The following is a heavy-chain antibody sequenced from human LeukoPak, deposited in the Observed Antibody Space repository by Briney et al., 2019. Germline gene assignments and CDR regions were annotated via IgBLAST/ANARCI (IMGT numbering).Heavy chain of an antibody. V-gene: IGHV1-2*06. CDR1: GYTFTAYY. CDR3: ASATLRCSGGSCYEMDV. D-gene: IGHD2-15*01. CDR2: INPNSGGT. J-gene: IGHJ6*04. Sequence: ASVKVSCKASGYTFTAYYIYWVRQAPGQGLEWMGRINPNSGGTLYAHKFQGRVTMTRDTSISTAYMELSSLRSEDTAVYYCASATLRCSGGSCYEMDVWGKGTTVTVSS.